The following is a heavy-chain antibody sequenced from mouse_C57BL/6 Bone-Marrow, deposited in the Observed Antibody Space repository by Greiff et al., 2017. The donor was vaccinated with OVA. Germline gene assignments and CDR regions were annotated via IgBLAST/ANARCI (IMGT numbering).Heavy chain of an antibody. D-gene: IGHD1-1*01. CDR1: GYSITSGYY. Sequence: EVKLMESGPGLVKPSQSLSLTCSVTGYSITSGYYWNWIRQFPGNKLEWMGYISYDGSNNYNPSLKNRISITRDTSKNQFFLKLNSVTTEDTATYYCARERAFITTVVAHWYFDVWGTGTTVTVSS. J-gene: IGHJ1*03. CDR2: ISYDGSN. CDR3: ARERAFITTVVAHWYFDV. V-gene: IGHV3-6*01.